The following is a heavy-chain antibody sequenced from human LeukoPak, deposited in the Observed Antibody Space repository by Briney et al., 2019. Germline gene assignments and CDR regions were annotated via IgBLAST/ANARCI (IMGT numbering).Heavy chain of an antibody. CDR1: GGTFSSYA. J-gene: IGHJ4*02. V-gene: IGHV1-69*04. D-gene: IGHD4-17*01. Sequence: GASVKVSCKASGGTFSSYAISWVRQAPGQGLEWMGRIVPILGITNFAQKFQGRVTITADKSTSTAYMELSSLRSEDTAVYYCAREGGYGDYGYFDYWGQGTLVTVSS. CDR2: IVPILGIT. CDR3: AREGGYGDYGYFDY.